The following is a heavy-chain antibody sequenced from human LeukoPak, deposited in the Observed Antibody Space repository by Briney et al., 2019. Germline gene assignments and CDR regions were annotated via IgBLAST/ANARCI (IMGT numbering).Heavy chain of an antibody. CDR3: ATYSILNAREFRY. Sequence: GGSLRLSCAGSGFTFSNSWMGWVRQAPGKGLEWVANVQHIGGETYYVDSVKGRFTISKDNAKNSVYLQMNSLGADDTAVYYCATYSILNAREFRYWGQGTLVTVTS. J-gene: IGHJ1*01. D-gene: IGHD4-11*01. CDR1: GFTFSNSW. V-gene: IGHV3-7*01. CDR2: VQHIGGET.